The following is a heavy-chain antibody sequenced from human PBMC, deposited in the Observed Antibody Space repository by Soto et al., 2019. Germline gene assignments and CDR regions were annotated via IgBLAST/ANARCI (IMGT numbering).Heavy chain of an antibody. CDR3: ARDREQWLVGYYFDY. Sequence: QVQLVESGGGVVQPGRSLRLSCAASGFTFSRYGMHWVRQAPGRGLEWVAVIWYDGSNIYYADSVKGRFTISRDNSKDTLDLQMNSLRAEGTAVYYCARDREQWLVGYYFDYWGQGTLVTVSS. V-gene: IGHV3-33*01. J-gene: IGHJ4*02. CDR1: GFTFSRYG. CDR2: IWYDGSNI. D-gene: IGHD6-19*01.